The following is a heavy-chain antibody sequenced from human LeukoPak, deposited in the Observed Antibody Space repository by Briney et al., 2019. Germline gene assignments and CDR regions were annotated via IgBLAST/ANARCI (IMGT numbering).Heavy chain of an antibody. J-gene: IGHJ4*02. V-gene: IGHV3-64*01. CDR3: ARELWNGYWF. CDR1: GFTFGNYA. CDR2: ISSSGGST. D-gene: IGHD3-3*01. Sequence: GGSLRLSCAASGFTFGNYARHWVRQAPGKGLEHVSAISSSGGSTSYANSVKGRFTISRDNSKNTVYLQMGSLRAEDMSVYYCARELWNGYWFWGQGALVTVSS.